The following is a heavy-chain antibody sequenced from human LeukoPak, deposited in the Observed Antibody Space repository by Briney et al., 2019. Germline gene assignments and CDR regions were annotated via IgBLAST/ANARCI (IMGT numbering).Heavy chain of an antibody. Sequence: PGGSLRLSCAASGFTFSNYAMSWVRRAPGKGLEWVSIISVGGDRAYYADSVKVLFTISRDNSKNTLYLQMSSLRADDTAIYYCAKGGWAGRSIGSWGQRTLVTVSS. D-gene: IGHD6-19*01. CDR2: ISVGGDRA. J-gene: IGHJ4*02. V-gene: IGHV3-23*01. CDR3: AKGGWAGRSIGS. CDR1: GFTFSNYA.